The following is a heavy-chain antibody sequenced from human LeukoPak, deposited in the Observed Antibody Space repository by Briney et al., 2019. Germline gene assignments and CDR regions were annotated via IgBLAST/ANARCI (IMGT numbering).Heavy chain of an antibody. CDR2: IYYDGSNK. D-gene: IGHD3-9*01. CDR3: AKLGNYYDILTGFDY. V-gene: IGHV3-30*18. J-gene: IGHJ4*02. CDR1: GFTFSSYG. Sequence: GGSLRLSCAASGFTFSSYGMHWVRQAPGKGLEWVAVIYYDGSNKYYADSVKGGFTISRDNSKNTLYLQMNSLRAEGTAVYYCAKLGNYYDILTGFDYWGQGTLVTVSS.